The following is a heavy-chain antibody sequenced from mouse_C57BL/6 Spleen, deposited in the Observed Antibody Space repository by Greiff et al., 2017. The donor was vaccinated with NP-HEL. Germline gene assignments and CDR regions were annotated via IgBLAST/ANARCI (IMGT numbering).Heavy chain of an antibody. D-gene: IGHD1-1*01. J-gene: IGHJ3*01. V-gene: IGHV1-15*01. Sequence: VQLQQSGAELVRPGASVTLSCKASGYTFTDYEMHWVKQTPVHGLEWIGAIDPDTGGTAYNQKFKGKAILTADKSSSTAYMELRSLTSEDSAVYYCTRDYYGRRGSFAYWGQGTLVTVSA. CDR1: GYTFTDYE. CDR3: TRDYYGRRGSFAY. CDR2: IDPDTGGT.